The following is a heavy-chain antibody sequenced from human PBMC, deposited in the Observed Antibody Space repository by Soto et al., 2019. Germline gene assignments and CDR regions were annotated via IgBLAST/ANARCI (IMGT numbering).Heavy chain of an antibody. V-gene: IGHV1-69*01. CDR3: ARAYCSGGSCYYTTYYYYYYGMDV. CDR1: GGTFSSYA. CDR2: IIPIFGTA. J-gene: IGHJ6*02. Sequence: QVQLVQSGAEVKKPGSSVKVSCKASGGTFSSYAISWVRQAPGQGLEWMGGIIPIFGTANYAQKFQGRVTITADESTSTAYMELSSLRSEDTAVYYCARAYCSGGSCYYTTYYYYYYGMDVWGQGTTVTVSS. D-gene: IGHD2-15*01.